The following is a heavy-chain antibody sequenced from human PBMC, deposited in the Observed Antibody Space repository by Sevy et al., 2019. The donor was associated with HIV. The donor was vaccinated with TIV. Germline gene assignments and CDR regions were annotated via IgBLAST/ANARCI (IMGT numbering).Heavy chain of an antibody. CDR3: AKKWGHGSGSYYWYFDL. Sequence: GGSLRLSCAASGFTFSSYWMHWVRQAPGKGLVWVSHVNTDGSSTSYADSVKGRFTISRDNAKNTLYLQMNSLRAEDTAVYYCAKKWGHGSGSYYWYFDLWGRGTLVTVSS. D-gene: IGHD3-10*01. CDR1: GFTFSSYW. V-gene: IGHV3-74*01. J-gene: IGHJ2*01. CDR2: VNTDGSST.